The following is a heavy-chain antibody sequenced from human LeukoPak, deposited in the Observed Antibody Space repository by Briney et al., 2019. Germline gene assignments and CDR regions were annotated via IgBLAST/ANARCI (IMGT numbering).Heavy chain of an antibody. D-gene: IGHD6-19*01. CDR3: AKDSAVAGLDY. CDR2: ISYDGSNK. CDR1: GFTFSSYG. J-gene: IGHJ4*02. V-gene: IGHV3-30*18. Sequence: PGGSLRLSCAASGFTFSSYGMHWVRQAPGKGLEWVAVISYDGSNKYYADSVKGRFTISRDNSKDTLYLQMNSLRAEDTAVYYCAKDSAVAGLDYWSQGTLVTVSS.